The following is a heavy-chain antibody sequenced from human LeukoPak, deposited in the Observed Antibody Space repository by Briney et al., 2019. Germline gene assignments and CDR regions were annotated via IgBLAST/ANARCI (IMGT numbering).Heavy chain of an antibody. Sequence: GGSLRLSCAASGFTFSGSAMHWVRQASGKGLEWVGRIRSKANSYATAYAASVKGRFTISRDDSKNTAYLQMDSLRVDDTAVYYCAREVARPNFFDYWGQGTLVTVAS. D-gene: IGHD5-12*01. CDR1: GFTFSGSA. CDR2: IRSKANSYAT. CDR3: AREVARPNFFDY. J-gene: IGHJ4*02. V-gene: IGHV3-73*01.